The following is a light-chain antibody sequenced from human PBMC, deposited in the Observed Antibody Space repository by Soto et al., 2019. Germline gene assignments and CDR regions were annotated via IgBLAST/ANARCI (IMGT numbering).Light chain of an antibody. CDR2: GAS. J-gene: IGKJ1*01. CDR1: QSVSSSY. Sequence: DIVLTQSPGTLSLSTGERATLSCRASQSVSSSYLAWYQQKPGQAPRLLIYGASSRATGIPDRFSGSGSGTDFTLTISSLEPEDFAVYYCQQRSDWPWTFGQGTNVDIK. V-gene: IGKV3D-20*02. CDR3: QQRSDWPWT.